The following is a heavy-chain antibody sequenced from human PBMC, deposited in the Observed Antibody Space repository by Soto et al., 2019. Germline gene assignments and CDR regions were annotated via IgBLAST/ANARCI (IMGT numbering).Heavy chain of an antibody. V-gene: IGHV3-48*01. CDR1: GLTFSSYS. CDR2: ISSSSSTK. J-gene: IGHJ5*02. Sequence: EVQLVESGGGFVQPGGSLRLSCAASGLTFSSYSMNWVRQAPGKGLEWVSYISSSSSTKYYADSVKGRFTISRDNAKNSLYLQMNSLMAEDTAGYYCARHPERIAQIGGFDPWGQGTLVTVSS. D-gene: IGHD6-13*01. CDR3: ARHPERIAQIGGFDP.